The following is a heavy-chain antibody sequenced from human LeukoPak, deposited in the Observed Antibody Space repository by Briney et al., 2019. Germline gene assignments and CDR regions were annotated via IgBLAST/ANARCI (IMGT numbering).Heavy chain of an antibody. Sequence: SETLSLTCTVSGGSISSYYWSWLRQPPGKGLEWIGYIYYSGSTNYNPSLKSRVTISVDTSMNQFSLKLSSVTAADTAVYYCARDSSSWSAIDYWGQGTLVTVSS. J-gene: IGHJ4*02. CDR2: IYYSGST. CDR1: GGSISSYY. D-gene: IGHD6-13*01. CDR3: ARDSSSWSAIDY. V-gene: IGHV4-59*01.